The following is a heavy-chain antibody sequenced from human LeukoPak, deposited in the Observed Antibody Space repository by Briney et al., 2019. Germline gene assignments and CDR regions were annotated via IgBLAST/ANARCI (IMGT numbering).Heavy chain of an antibody. D-gene: IGHD3-10*01. CDR1: GFTFSSYG. CDR3: ARDRHGSGRFPDY. Sequence: QPGGSLRLSCAASGFTFSSYGMHWVRQAPGKGLEWVAVIWYDGSNKYYADSVKGRFTISRDNSKNTLYLQMNSLRAEDTAVYYCARDRHGSGRFPDYWGQRTLVTVSS. CDR2: IWYDGSNK. J-gene: IGHJ4*02. V-gene: IGHV3-33*01.